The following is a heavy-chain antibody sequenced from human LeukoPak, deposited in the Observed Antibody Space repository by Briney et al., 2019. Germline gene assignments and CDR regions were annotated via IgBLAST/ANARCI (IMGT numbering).Heavy chain of an antibody. J-gene: IGHJ3*02. CDR3: AKEDYRFGELSGWGAFDI. V-gene: IGHV3-23*01. CDR1: GFTFSSYA. CDR2: ISGSGGST. Sequence: GGSLRLSCAASGFTFSSYAMSWVRQAPGKGLEWVSAISGSGGSTYYADSVKGRFTISRDNSKNTLYLQMNSLRAEDTAVYYCAKEDYRFGELSGWGAFDIWGQGTMVTVSS. D-gene: IGHD3-10*01.